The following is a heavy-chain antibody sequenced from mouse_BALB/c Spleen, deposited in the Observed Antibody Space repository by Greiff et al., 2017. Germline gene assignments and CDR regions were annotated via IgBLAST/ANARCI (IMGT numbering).Heavy chain of an antibody. Sequence: EVQGVESGGGLVQPGGSMKLSCVASGFTFSNYWMNWVRQSPEKGLEWVAEIRLKSNNYATHYAESVKGRFTISRDDSKSSVYLQMNNLRAEDTGIYYCTRPYYDYDEYYFDYWGQGTTLTVSS. CDR3: TRPYYDYDEYYFDY. D-gene: IGHD2-4*01. CDR2: IRLKSNNYAT. J-gene: IGHJ2*01. CDR1: GFTFSNYW. V-gene: IGHV6-6*02.